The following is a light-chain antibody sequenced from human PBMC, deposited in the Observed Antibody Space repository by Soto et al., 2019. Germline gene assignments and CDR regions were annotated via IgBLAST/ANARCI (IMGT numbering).Light chain of an antibody. J-gene: IGLJ1*01. Sequence: QSALTQPPSASGSPGQSVTISCTGTSSDVGAYYFVSWYQHHPGKAPKLLIYDVSKRPSGVPDRFSASKSGNTASLTVSGLQAEDEADYYCISYAGANNFYVFGTGTKLTVL. CDR3: ISYAGANNFYV. CDR1: SSDVGAYYF. CDR2: DVS. V-gene: IGLV2-8*01.